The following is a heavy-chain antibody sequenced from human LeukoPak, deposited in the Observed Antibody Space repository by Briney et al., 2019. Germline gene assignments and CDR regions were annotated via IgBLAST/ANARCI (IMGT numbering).Heavy chain of an antibody. CDR3: ARDLYYYDSSRAFDI. D-gene: IGHD3-22*01. CDR2: IYHSGST. Sequence: SETLSLTCAVSGVSISSGGYSWSWIRQPPGKGLEWIGYIYHSGSTYYNPSLKSRVTISVDRSKNQFSLKLSSVTAADTAVYYCARDLYYYDSSRAFDIWGQGTMATVSS. V-gene: IGHV4-30-2*01. J-gene: IGHJ3*02. CDR1: GVSISSGGYS.